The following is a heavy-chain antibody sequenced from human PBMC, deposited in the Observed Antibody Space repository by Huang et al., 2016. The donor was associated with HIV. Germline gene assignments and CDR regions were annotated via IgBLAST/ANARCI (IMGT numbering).Heavy chain of an antibody. Sequence: EVQLVQSGAEVKKPGESLKISCKGSGYSFSMSWIAWVRQRPGKGLEWMGIMDPADSETTYSPSFQGRVTISVDKSINTAVLQWNTLTASDSATYFCARHRGSQKWERNWFDTWGQGTLVTVSS. CDR2: MDPADSET. CDR3: ARHRGSQKWERNWFDT. V-gene: IGHV5-51*01. CDR1: GYSFSMSW. D-gene: IGHD1-26*01. J-gene: IGHJ5*02.